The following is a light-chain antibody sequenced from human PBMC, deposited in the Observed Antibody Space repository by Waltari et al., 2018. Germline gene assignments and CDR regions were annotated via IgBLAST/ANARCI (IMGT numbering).Light chain of an antibody. CDR2: GAS. CDR1: HSVSSSY. J-gene: IGKJ1*01. Sequence: EIVLTQSPGTLSLSPGERATLSCRASHSVSSSYLAWYQQKPGQAPRVLIHGASNRATGIPDRFSGSGSETDFTLTISRLEPEDVAVYYCQQYGSSPWTFGQGTKVEIK. CDR3: QQYGSSPWT. V-gene: IGKV3-20*01.